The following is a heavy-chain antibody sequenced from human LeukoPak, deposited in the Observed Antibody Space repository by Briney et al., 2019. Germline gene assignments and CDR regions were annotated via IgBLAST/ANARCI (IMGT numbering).Heavy chain of an antibody. CDR2: ISYDGTNE. CDR1: RFTFSSYA. J-gene: IGHJ1*01. Sequence: EGSLRLSCAASRFTFSSYAMHWVRQAPGKGLEWVAAISYDGTNEYHADSVKGRFTISRDNSKNTLYLQMNSLRAEDAAIYYCARDRIAVAGMGAFQHWGQGTLVTVSS. CDR3: ARDRIAVAGMGAFQH. D-gene: IGHD6-19*01. V-gene: IGHV3-30*04.